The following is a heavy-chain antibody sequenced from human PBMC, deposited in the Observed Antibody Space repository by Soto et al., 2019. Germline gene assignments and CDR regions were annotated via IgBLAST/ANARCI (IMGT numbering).Heavy chain of an antibody. V-gene: IGHV4-39*01. D-gene: IGHD2-2*01. CDR2: IYCSGST. CDR1: GGSISSSSYY. J-gene: IGHJ6*03. CDR3: ARHSRRKKYCSSTSCHVYYYYYMDV. Sequence: QLQLQESGPGLVKPSETLSLTCTVSGGSISSSSYYWGWIRQPPGKGLEWIGSIYCSGSTYYNLSLKSRVTISVDTSKNQFSLKLSSVTAADTAVYYCARHSRRKKYCSSTSCHVYYYYYMDVWGKGTTVTVSS.